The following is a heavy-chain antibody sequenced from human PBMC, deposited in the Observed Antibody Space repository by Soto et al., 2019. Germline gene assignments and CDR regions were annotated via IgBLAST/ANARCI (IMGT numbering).Heavy chain of an antibody. J-gene: IGHJ5*02. CDR1: GGSISSSSYY. CDR2: IYYSGST. CDR3: ARLGDYSWFDP. V-gene: IGHV4-39*01. Sequence: PSETLSLTCTVSGGSISSSSYYWGWIRQPPGKGLEWIGSIYYSGSTYYNPSLKSRVTISVDTSKNQFSLKLSSVTAADTAVYYCARLGDYSWFDPWGQGTLVTVSS. D-gene: IGHD4-17*01.